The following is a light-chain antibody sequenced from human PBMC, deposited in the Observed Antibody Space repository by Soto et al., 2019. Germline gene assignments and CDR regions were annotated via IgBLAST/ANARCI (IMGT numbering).Light chain of an antibody. CDR2: GAS. CDR3: QQDNNWPGT. V-gene: IGKV3-15*01. CDR1: QSVSSK. Sequence: EIVLTQSPGTLSVSPGERATLSCRASQSVSSKLAWYQQKPGQAPRLLFYGASTGATGIPARFSGSGSETEFTLSISSLQSEDFAVYYCQQDNNWPGTFGQGTKVEIK. J-gene: IGKJ1*01.